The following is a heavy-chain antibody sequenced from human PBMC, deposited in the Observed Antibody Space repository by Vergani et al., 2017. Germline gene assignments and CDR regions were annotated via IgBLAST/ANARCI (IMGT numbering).Heavy chain of an antibody. CDR2: IYTSGST. V-gene: IGHV4-61*02. J-gene: IGHJ3*02. Sequence: QVQLQQWGAGLLKPSQTLSLTCTVSGGSISSGSYYWSWIRQPAGKGLEWIGRIYTSGSTNYNPSLKSRVTISVDTSKNQFSLKLSSVTAADTAVYYCARVEAVRAFDIWGQGTMVTVSS. CDR1: GGSISSGSYY. D-gene: IGHD6-19*01. CDR3: ARVEAVRAFDI.